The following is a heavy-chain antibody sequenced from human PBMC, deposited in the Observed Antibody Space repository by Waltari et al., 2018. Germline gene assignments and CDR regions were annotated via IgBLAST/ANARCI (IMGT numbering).Heavy chain of an antibody. D-gene: IGHD3-10*01. Sequence: QVQLQESGPGLVKHSETLSLTCTVPGGSISSYSWICIRQSAGKRLEWIGRISTSGSTNYNPSLKSRVTMSVDTSKNHFSLRLNSVTAADTAVYYCARGRGYGSASYKLLGYMDVWGKGTTVTISS. CDR2: ISTSGST. CDR3: ARGRGYGSASYKLLGYMDV. J-gene: IGHJ6*03. CDR1: GGSISSYS. V-gene: IGHV4-4*07.